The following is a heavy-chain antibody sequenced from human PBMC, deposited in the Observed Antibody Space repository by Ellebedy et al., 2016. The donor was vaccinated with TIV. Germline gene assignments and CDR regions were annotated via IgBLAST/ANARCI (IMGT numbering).Heavy chain of an antibody. V-gene: IGHV1-18*01. D-gene: IGHD5-12*01. CDR1: GYGFGSYS. J-gene: IGHJ4*02. CDR3: ARDMVQGMVARYLWFDY. Sequence: ASVKVSCKASGYGFGSYSISWLRQAPGQGLEWMGWISPYTGKTDYAQKFQGRVILTTDTSTSTAYMELRSLRSDDTAVYYCARDMVQGMVARYLWFDYWGQGTLVTVSS. CDR2: ISPYTGKT.